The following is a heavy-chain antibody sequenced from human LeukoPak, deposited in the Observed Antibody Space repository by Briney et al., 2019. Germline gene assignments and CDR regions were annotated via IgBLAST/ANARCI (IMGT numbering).Heavy chain of an antibody. Sequence: KTSETLSLTCTVSGGSISSGSYYWNWIRQPAGKGLEWIGRIYSSGRTNYKPSLKSRVTMSVDTSKKQLSLKLRSVTAADTAVYYCASGKEYYDSWSGHYMEGWFDPWGQGTLVTVSS. V-gene: IGHV4-61*02. CDR3: ASGKEYYDSWSGHYMEGWFDP. J-gene: IGHJ5*02. D-gene: IGHD3-3*01. CDR2: IYSSGRT. CDR1: GGSISSGSYY.